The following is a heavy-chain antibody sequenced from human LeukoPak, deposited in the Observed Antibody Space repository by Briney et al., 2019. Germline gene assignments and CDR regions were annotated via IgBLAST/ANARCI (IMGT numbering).Heavy chain of an antibody. CDR2: IIGSGGNT. J-gene: IGHJ4*02. D-gene: IGHD3-10*01. Sequence: PGGSLRLSCAASGFTFSSYAMSWVRQAPGKGLEWVSAIIGSGGNTYYADSVQGRFTISRDNSKNTLYLQMNSLRAEDTAVYYCAKTPRFTMVRGVNHVDYWGQGTLVTVSS. CDR3: AKTPRFTMVRGVNHVDY. CDR1: GFTFSSYA. V-gene: IGHV3-23*01.